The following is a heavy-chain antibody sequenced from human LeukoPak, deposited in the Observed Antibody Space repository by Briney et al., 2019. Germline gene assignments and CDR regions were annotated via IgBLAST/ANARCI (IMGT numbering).Heavy chain of an antibody. CDR2: ISSSSSYI. V-gene: IGHV3-21*01. Sequence: GGSLRLSCAASGFTFDDYTIHWVRQAPGKGLEWVSSISSSSSYIYYADSVKGRYTISRDNAKNSLYLQMNSLRAEDTAVYYCARRDYCYYGMDVWGQGTTVTVSS. CDR3: ARRDYCYYGMDV. J-gene: IGHJ6*02. CDR1: GFTFDDYT.